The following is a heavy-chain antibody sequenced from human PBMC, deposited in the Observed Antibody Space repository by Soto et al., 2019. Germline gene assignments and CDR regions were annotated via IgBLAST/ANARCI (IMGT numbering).Heavy chain of an antibody. J-gene: IGHJ6*02. D-gene: IGHD5-12*01. CDR1: GGSISSGGYY. CDR3: AASCVACGGFNYYGMDV. CDR2: IYYSGST. Sequence: QVQLQESGPGLVKPSQTLSLTCTVSGGSISSGGYYWSWIRQHPGKGLEWIGYIYYSGSTYYNPSLKSRVTISVDTSKNQFSLKLSSVTAADTAVYYCAASCVACGGFNYYGMDVWGQGTKVTVSS. V-gene: IGHV4-31*03.